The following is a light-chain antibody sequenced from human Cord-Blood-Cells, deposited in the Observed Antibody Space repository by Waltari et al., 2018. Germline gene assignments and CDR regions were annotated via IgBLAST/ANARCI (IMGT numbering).Light chain of an antibody. CDR1: QSVSSY. CDR3: QQRSNWPQLT. J-gene: IGKJ4*01. V-gene: IGKV3-11*01. CDR2: DAS. Sequence: EIVLPQPPSTLPLSPGERATLSCRASQSVSSYLAWYQQKPGQATRLLSYDASNRATGIPARFSGSGSGTDFTLTISSLEPEDFAVYYCQQRSNWPQLTFGGGTKVEIK.